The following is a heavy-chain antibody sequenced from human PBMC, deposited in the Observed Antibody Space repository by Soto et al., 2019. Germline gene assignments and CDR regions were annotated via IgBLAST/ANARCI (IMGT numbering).Heavy chain of an antibody. CDR3: ASSGSNSWGMEV. CDR2: IIPIFGTA. CDR1: GGTFSSYA. J-gene: IGHJ6*02. V-gene: IGHV1-69*12. Sequence: QVQLVQSGAEVKKPGSSVKVSCKASGGTFSSYAISWVRQAPGQGLEWMGGIIPIFGTANYAQKFKGRVTITADESTSTAYMELSRLSSEDTSVYYCASSGSNSWGMEVWGQGTTVTVSS. D-gene: IGHD2-8*01.